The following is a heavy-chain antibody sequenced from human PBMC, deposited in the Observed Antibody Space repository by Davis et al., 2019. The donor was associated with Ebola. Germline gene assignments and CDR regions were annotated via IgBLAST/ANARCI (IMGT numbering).Heavy chain of an antibody. Sequence: GGSLRLSCEASGFSFRSYAFHWVRQAPGKGLEWLAVISFGGGNKNYADSVKGRFTISRDNSKNTLSLQMSSLTIDDTAVYYCARGPYSSGWSEFDYWGQGTLVTVSS. D-gene: IGHD6-19*01. J-gene: IGHJ4*02. CDR1: GFSFRSYA. CDR3: ARGPYSSGWSEFDY. CDR2: ISFGGGNK. V-gene: IGHV3-30-3*01.